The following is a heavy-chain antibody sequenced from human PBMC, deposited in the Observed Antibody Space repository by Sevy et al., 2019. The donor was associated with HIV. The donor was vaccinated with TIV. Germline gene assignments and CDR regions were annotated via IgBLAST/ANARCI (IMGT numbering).Heavy chain of an antibody. CDR1: GFTFSSYA. J-gene: IGHJ2*01. D-gene: IGHD3-22*01. V-gene: IGHV3-23*01. CDR2: ISGSGGST. Sequence: GGSLRLSCAASGFTFSSYAMSWVRQAPGKGLEWVSAISGSGGSTYYADSVKGRFTISRDNSKNTLYLQMNSLRAEDTAVYYCAQSPLTWDSSGYYYSGYWYFDLWGRGTLVTVSS. CDR3: AQSPLTWDSSGYYYSGYWYFDL.